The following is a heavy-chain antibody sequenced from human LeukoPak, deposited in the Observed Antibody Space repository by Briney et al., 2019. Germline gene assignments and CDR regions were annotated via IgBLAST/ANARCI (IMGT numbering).Heavy chain of an antibody. CDR1: GFTFSSYW. CDR3: ARVVTTVTAYYFDY. V-gene: IGHV3-7*01. D-gene: IGHD4-11*01. Sequence: GGSLRLSCAASGFTFSSYWMSWVRQAPGKGLEWVANIKQDGSEKYYVESVKGRVTISRDKAKNSLYLQMNSLRAEDTAVYYCARVVTTVTAYYFDYWGQGTLVTVSS. CDR2: IKQDGSEK. J-gene: IGHJ4*02.